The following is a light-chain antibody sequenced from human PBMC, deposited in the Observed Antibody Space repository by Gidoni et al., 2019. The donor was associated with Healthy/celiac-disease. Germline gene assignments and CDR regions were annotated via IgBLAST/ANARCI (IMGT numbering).Light chain of an antibody. CDR3: CSYAGSSPWV. V-gene: IGLV2-23*01. Sequence: QSALTQPASVSGSPGQSITIPCTGTSSDVGSYNLVSWYQQHPGKAPKLMIYEGSKRPSGVPNRFSGSKSGNTASLTISGLQAEDEADYYCCSYAGSSPWVFGGGTKLTVL. CDR2: EGS. J-gene: IGLJ3*02. CDR1: SSDVGSYNL.